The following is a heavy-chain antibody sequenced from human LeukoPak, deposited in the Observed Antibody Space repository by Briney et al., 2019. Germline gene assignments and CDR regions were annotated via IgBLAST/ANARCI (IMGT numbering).Heavy chain of an antibody. V-gene: IGHV3-30-3*01. CDR3: ARDEYLWVVIQLGLFDC. CDR2: ISSDGNNK. D-gene: IGHD2-2*01. Sequence: GGSLRLSCAASGFTFSSYAMHWVRQAPGKGLEWVAVISSDGNNKYYADSVKGRFTISRDNSKNTLYLQMNSLRAEDTAVYYCARDEYLWVVIQLGLFDCWGQGTLVTVSS. CDR1: GFTFSSYA. J-gene: IGHJ4*02.